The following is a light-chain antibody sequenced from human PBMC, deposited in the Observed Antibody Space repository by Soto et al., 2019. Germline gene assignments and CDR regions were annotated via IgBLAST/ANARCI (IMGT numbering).Light chain of an antibody. CDR2: GAS. CDR3: QLYGGAPLT. CDR1: QSVSSSQ. J-gene: IGKJ5*01. Sequence: EIVFTQTPSNLRLSRGEGATLSCRAGQSVSSSQLAWFQQKPGQAPRLLVYGASSRATGIPDRFSGSVSGTDFTLAISRLEPEDFAVYYCQLYGGAPLTFGQGTRLEIK. V-gene: IGKV3-20*01.